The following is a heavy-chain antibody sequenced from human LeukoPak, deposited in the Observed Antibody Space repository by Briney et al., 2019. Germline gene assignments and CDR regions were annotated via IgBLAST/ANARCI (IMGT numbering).Heavy chain of an antibody. D-gene: IGHD2-2*01. CDR3: ARRVRVPAAISDAFDI. CDR2: IYPGDSDT. V-gene: IGHV5-51*01. CDR1: GYSFTSYW. Sequence: GESLKISCKASGYSFTSYWIGWVRQMPGKGLEWMGFIYPGDSDTRYSPSFQGQVSISADKSISTAYLQWSSLKASDTAMYYCARRVRVPAAISDAFDIWGQGTMVTVSS. J-gene: IGHJ3*02.